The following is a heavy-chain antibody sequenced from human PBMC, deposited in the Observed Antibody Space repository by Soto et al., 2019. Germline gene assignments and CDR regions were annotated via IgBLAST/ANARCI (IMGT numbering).Heavy chain of an antibody. J-gene: IGHJ4*02. V-gene: IGHV4-4*07. D-gene: IGHD5-12*01. CDR1: GGSINTFY. Sequence: LSLTCTVSGGSINTFYWSWVRQPAGKGLEWIGRIFPSGSTSFNPSLESRVAMSVDTSKNHFSLNLNSVTAADMAVYYCAREGSYSAYNFAHGIQLWSFDFWGQGALVTVSS. CDR3: AREGSYSAYNFAHGIQLWSFDF. CDR2: IFPSGST.